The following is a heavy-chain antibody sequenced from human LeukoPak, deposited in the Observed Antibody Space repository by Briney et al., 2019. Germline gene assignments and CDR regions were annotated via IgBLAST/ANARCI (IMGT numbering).Heavy chain of an antibody. Sequence: GESLKISCKGSGYSFTSYWIGWVRQMPGKGLEWMGIIYSGDSDTRYSPSFQGQVTISADKSISTAYLQWSSLEASDTAMYYCARTYYYDSSGYYYWYFDLWGRGTLVTVSS. CDR2: IYSGDSDT. D-gene: IGHD3-22*01. CDR3: ARTYYYDSSGYYYWYFDL. CDR1: GYSFTSYW. V-gene: IGHV5-51*01. J-gene: IGHJ2*01.